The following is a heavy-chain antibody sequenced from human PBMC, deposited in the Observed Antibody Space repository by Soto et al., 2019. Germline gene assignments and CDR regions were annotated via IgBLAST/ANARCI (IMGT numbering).Heavy chain of an antibody. CDR2: ISGSGGST. V-gene: IGHV3-23*01. J-gene: IGHJ6*02. Sequence: GGSLRLSCAASGFTFSSYAMSWVRQAPGKGLEWVSAISGSGGSTYYADSVEGRFTISRDNSKNTLYLQMNSLRAEDTAVYYCAKELSALRNYVYYGMDVWGQGTTVTVSS. CDR3: AKELSALRNYVYYGMDV. D-gene: IGHD1-7*01. CDR1: GFTFSSYA.